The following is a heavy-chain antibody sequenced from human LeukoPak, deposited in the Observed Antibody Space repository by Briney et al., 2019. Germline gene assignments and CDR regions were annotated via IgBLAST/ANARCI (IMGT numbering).Heavy chain of an antibody. J-gene: IGHJ4*02. CDR2: IYYSGST. D-gene: IGHD1-26*01. Sequence: PSETLSLTCTVSGGSLSSYYWSWIRQPPGKGLEWIGYIYYSGSTNYNPSLKSRVTISVDTSKNQFSLKLSSVTAADTAVYYCARGLGGSYHYWGQGTLVTVSS. V-gene: IGHV4-59*01. CDR1: GGSLSSYY. CDR3: ARGLGGSYHY.